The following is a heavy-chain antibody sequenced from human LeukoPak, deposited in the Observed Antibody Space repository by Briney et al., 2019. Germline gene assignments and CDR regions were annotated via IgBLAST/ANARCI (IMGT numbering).Heavy chain of an antibody. J-gene: IGHJ3*01. CDR1: GYSIRSGLY. D-gene: IGHD5-18*01. Sequence: KSSETLSLTCTVSGYSIRSGLYWGWIRQPPGKGLEWIGNIYHSGVTYYTPSLKSRVTISVDTSKNQFSLKLSSVTAADTAVYYCARDFHTAMVCDVWGQGTMVTVSS. CDR3: ARDFHTAMVCDV. CDR2: IYHSGVT. V-gene: IGHV4-38-2*02.